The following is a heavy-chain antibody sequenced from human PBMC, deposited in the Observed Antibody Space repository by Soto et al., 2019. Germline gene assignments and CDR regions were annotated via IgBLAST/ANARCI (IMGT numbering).Heavy chain of an antibody. CDR2: ISGGGGST. D-gene: IGHD2-2*01. CDR3: AKDRATFQYASVTYES. V-gene: IGHV3-23*01. CDR1: GFTFSRHA. Sequence: EVQLLESGGGLVQPGGSLRLSCAASGFTFSRHAMSWVRQAPGKGLEWVSVISGGGGSTNYADSVRCRFNISRDNSEDTRSLQMNSLRADDSAVYYCAKDRATFQYASVTYESWGQGTLVTVSS. J-gene: IGHJ5*02.